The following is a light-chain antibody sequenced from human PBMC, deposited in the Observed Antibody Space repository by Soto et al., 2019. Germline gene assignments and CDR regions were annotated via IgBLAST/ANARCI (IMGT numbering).Light chain of an antibody. J-gene: IGKJ3*01. CDR1: QSSSSW. Sequence: IQMTQSPSSVSASVGDRVTITCRAMQSSSSWLSWYQQKHGKAPKLLIYAASSLPSGVPSRFSGSGSGTDFTLTISCLQPEDFETYYCQEAKSLTVTFGPGTKVDI. CDR2: AAS. V-gene: IGKV1-12*01. CDR3: QEAKSLTVT.